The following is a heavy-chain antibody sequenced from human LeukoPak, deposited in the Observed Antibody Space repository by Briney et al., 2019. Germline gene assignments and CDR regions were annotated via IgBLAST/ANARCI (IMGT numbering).Heavy chain of an antibody. J-gene: IGHJ4*02. Sequence: SETLSLTCTVSGGSISSSSYYWGWIRRPPGKGLEWIGSIYYSGSTYYNPSLKSRVTISVDTSKNQFSLKLSSVTAADTAVYYCARQGRYDFWSGQTVDYWGQGTLVTVSS. CDR1: GGSISSSSYY. CDR3: ARQGRYDFWSGQTVDY. V-gene: IGHV4-39*01. D-gene: IGHD3-3*01. CDR2: IYYSGST.